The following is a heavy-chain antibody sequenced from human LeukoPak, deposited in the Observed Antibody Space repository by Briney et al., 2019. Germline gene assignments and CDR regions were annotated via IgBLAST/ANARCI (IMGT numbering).Heavy chain of an antibody. D-gene: IGHD6-13*01. Sequence: GGSLRLSCAASGFTFSSYWMSWVRQAPGKGLEWVGRIKSKTDGGTTDYAAPVKGRFTISRDDSKNTLYLQMNSLKTEDTAVYYCTTAGYSSSWYHDYWGQGTLVTVSS. J-gene: IGHJ4*02. CDR3: TTAGYSSSWYHDY. CDR2: IKSKTDGGTT. V-gene: IGHV3-15*01. CDR1: GFTFSSYW.